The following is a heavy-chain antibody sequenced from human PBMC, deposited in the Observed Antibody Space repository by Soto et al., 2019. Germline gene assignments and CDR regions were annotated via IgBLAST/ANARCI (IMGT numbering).Heavy chain of an antibody. CDR2: ISYDGSNK. CDR1: GFTFSSYG. V-gene: IGHV3-30*18. D-gene: IGHD4-4*01. CDR3: AKSDAFGTTVTTFDY. J-gene: IGHJ4*02. Sequence: QVQLVESGGGVVQPGRSLRLSCAASGFTFSSYGMHWVRQAPGKGLEWVAVISYDGSNKYYADSVKGRFTISRDNSKNTVYLQMNSLRAEDTAVYYCAKSDAFGTTVTTFDYWGQGTLVTVSS.